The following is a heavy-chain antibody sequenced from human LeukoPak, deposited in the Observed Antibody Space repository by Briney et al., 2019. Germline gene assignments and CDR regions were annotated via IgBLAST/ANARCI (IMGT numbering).Heavy chain of an antibody. CDR2: MNPNSGNT. CDR1: GYTFTSYD. Sequence: ASVKVSCKASGYTFTSYDINWVRQATGQGLEWMGWMNPNSGNTGYAQKFQGRVTMTRNTSISTAYMELSSLRSEDTAVYYCARGRYYDYVWGSYRDAFDIWGQGTMVTVSS. J-gene: IGHJ3*02. D-gene: IGHD3-16*02. CDR3: ARGRYYDYVWGSYRDAFDI. V-gene: IGHV1-8*01.